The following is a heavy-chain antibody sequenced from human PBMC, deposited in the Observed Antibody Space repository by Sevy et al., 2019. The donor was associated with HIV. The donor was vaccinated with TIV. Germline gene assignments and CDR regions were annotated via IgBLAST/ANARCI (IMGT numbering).Heavy chain of an antibody. J-gene: IGHJ4*01. Sequence: ASVKVSCKASGGIFRSNAISWVRQAPGQGLEWMGGIIDVFGTTHYAQKFQGRVTITADESRSTAYMELSSLKSEDTAVYYCARDKNYYVSGSFDYWGQGSQVTVSS. D-gene: IGHD3-10*01. V-gene: IGHV1-69*13. CDR3: ARDKNYYVSGSFDY. CDR1: GGIFRSNA. CDR2: IIDVFGTT.